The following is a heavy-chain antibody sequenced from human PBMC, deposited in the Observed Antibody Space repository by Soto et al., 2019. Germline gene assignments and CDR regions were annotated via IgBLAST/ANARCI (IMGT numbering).Heavy chain of an antibody. Sequence: SVKVSCKASGGTFSSYTISWVRQAPGQGLEWMGRIIPILGIANYAQKFQGRVTITADKSTSTAYMELSSLRSEDTAVYYCARDLSRQQLVLGYWGQGTLVTVSS. V-gene: IGHV1-69*04. CDR3: ARDLSRQQLVLGY. CDR1: GGTFSSYT. CDR2: IIPILGIA. D-gene: IGHD6-13*01. J-gene: IGHJ4*02.